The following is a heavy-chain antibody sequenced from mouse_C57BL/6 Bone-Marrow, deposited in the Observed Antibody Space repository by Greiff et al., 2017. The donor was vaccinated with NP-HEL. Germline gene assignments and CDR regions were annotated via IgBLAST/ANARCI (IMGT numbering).Heavy chain of an antibody. J-gene: IGHJ1*03. D-gene: IGHD1-1*01. Sequence: EVQGVESGGGLVQPGGSLKLSCAASGFTFSDYGMAWVRQAPRKGPEWVAFISNLAYSIYYADTVTGRFTISRENAKNTLYLEMSSLRSEDTAMYYCARRYYGSYWYFDVWGTGTTVTVSS. V-gene: IGHV5-15*01. CDR3: ARRYYGSYWYFDV. CDR2: ISNLAYSI. CDR1: GFTFSDYG.